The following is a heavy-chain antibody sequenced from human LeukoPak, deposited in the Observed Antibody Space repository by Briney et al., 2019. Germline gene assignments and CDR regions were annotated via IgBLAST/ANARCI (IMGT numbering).Heavy chain of an antibody. D-gene: IGHD3-3*01. CDR2: INPNSGGT. V-gene: IGHV1-2*02. Sequence: ASVKVSCKASGYTFTGYYMHWVRRAPGQGLEWMGWINPNSGGTNYAQKFQGRVTMTRDTSISTAYMELSRLRSEDTAVYYCARAYDFRRGKYYFDYWGQGTLVTVSS. CDR3: ARAYDFRRGKYYFDY. CDR1: GYTFTGYY. J-gene: IGHJ4*02.